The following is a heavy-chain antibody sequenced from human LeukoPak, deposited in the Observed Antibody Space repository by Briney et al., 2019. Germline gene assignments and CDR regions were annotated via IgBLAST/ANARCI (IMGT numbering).Heavy chain of an antibody. CDR2: ISYDGSNK. CDR1: GFTFSSYE. Sequence: GGSLILSCAASGFTFSSYEMNWVRQAPGKGLEWVAVISYDGSNKYYADSVKGRFTISRDNSKNTLYLQMNSLRAEDTAVYHCAKGYCGSPSCYLEYWGQGTLVTVSS. J-gene: IGHJ4*02. D-gene: IGHD2-2*01. V-gene: IGHV3-30*18. CDR3: AKGYCGSPSCYLEY.